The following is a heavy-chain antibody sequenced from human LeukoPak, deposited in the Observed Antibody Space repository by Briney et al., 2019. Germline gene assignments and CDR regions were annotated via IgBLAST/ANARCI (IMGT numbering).Heavy chain of an antibody. V-gene: IGHV1-69*04. CDR2: IIPVLNIT. CDR3: ARDRGLTAPPPYGLDV. CDR1: GGTFSSSA. Sequence: ASVKVSCKTSGGTFSSSAITWVRQAPGQGLEWMGRIIPVLNITSYAQKFQGRVTITADTSTSTVYMELSSLRSEETAVYYCARDRGLTAPPPYGLDVWGQGTTVIVSS. D-gene: IGHD3-10*01. J-gene: IGHJ6*02.